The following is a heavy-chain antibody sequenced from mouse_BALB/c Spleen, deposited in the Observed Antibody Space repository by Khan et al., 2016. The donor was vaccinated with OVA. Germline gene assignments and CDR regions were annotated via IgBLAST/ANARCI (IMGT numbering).Heavy chain of an antibody. D-gene: IGHD1-1*01. CDR2: ISTYSGDA. Sequence: QVQLKESGAELVRPGVSVKISCKGSGYTFSDFAMNWVKQSHAKGLEWIGVISTYSGDANNNQNFTGKATMTVDKASCTAYMELARLTSEDYAIYSGVSGSGHYRFVYWGQGTMLTVSS. J-gene: IGHJ3*01. CDR3: VSGSGHYRFVY. V-gene: IGHV1S137*01. CDR1: GYTFSDFA.